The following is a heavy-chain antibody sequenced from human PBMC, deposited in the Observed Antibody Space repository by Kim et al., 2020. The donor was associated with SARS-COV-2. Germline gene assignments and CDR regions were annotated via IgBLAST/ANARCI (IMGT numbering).Heavy chain of an antibody. D-gene: IGHD3-22*01. J-gene: IGHJ4*02. CDR1: GYTFTPYY. CDR3: ARKYYDTSGYRFDY. Sequence: ASVKVSCKASGYTFTPYYVHWVRQAPGQGLEWMGIINPSDGTTFYVQKFKGRVTVTRDTSTSTVYMELSSLRSEDTAVYYCARKYYDTSGYRFDYWGPGT. CDR2: INPSDGTT. V-gene: IGHV1-46*01.